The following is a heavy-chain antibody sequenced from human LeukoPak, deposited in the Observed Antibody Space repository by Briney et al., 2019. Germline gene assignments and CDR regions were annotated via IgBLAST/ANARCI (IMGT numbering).Heavy chain of an antibody. CDR2: ICYSGNT. V-gene: IGHV4-39*01. J-gene: IGHJ5*02. Sequence: SETLSLTCTVSGGSSNYCWDWIRQPPGKGLEWIASICYSGNTYFSPSLRSRVTISVDRSQNQFSLKLTSVTVADTAVYYCANRRGGLDWLDPWGQGTLVAVPS. CDR3: ANRRGGLDWLDP. D-gene: IGHD2-15*01. CDR1: GGSSNYC.